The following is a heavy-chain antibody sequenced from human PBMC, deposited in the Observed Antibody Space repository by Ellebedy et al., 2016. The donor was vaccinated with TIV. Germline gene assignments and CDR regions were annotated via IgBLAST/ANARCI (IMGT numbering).Heavy chain of an antibody. Sequence: SETLSLTXAVYGGSFSGYYWSWIRQPPGKGLEWIGEINHSGSTNYNPSLKSRVTISVDTSKNQFSLKLSSVTAADTAVYYCASGHPTSWYSYWYFDLWGRGTLVTVSS. CDR1: GGSFSGYY. J-gene: IGHJ2*01. CDR2: INHSGST. V-gene: IGHV4-34*01. D-gene: IGHD6-13*01. CDR3: ASGHPTSWYSYWYFDL.